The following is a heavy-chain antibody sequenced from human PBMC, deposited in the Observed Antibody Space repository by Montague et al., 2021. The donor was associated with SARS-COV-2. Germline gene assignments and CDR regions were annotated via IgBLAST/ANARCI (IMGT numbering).Heavy chain of an antibody. J-gene: IGHJ4*02. Sequence: SETLSLTCTVSGGSISSYYWSWIRQPPGKGLEWIGDMYYSGSTNYKPSLKSRVTLSVDTSKNQFSLKLSSVTAADTAVYYCARDFDYWGQGTLVTVSS. V-gene: IGHV4-59*13. CDR3: ARDFDY. CDR1: GGSISSYY. CDR2: MYYSGST.